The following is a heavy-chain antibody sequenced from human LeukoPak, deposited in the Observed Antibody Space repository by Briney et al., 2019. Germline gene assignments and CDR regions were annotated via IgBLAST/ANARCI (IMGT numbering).Heavy chain of an antibody. J-gene: IGHJ6*02. Sequence: ASETLSLTCTVSGASISGFHWTWIRQSPGKGLEWIGHMYYTGSSIYNPSLKSRVSISADTSKNQFSLHLNPVIAADTAVYYCARWHYDVLTGDYYYGMDVWGQGTTVIVSS. CDR3: ARWHYDVLTGDYYYGMDV. CDR2: MYYTGSS. V-gene: IGHV4-59*08. D-gene: IGHD3-9*01. CDR1: GASISGFH.